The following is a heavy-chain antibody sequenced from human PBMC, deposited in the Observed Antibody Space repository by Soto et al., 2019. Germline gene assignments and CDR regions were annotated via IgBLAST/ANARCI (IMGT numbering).Heavy chain of an antibody. CDR3: ARQSSGYYYGWFDP. CDR1: GGSMYESTYY. V-gene: IGHV4-39*01. D-gene: IGHD3-22*01. CDR2: IFYSGSS. Sequence: PSETLSLTCTVSGGSMYESTYYWGWIRQPPGKGMEWIGSIFYSGSSFYNPSLNSRITISVDTSKNQFSLKLSSVTAAVTAVYYCARQSSGYYYGWFDPWGQGTLVTVSS. J-gene: IGHJ5*02.